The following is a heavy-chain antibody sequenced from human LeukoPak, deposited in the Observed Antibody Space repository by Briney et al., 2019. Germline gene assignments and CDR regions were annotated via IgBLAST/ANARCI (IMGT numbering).Heavy chain of an antibody. CDR3: ARESGSYDMWAFDI. Sequence: GGSLRLSCAASGFTFSSYATHWVRQAPGKGLEWVAVISYDGSNKYYADSVKGRFTISRDNSKNTLYLQMNSLRAEDTAVYYCARESGSYDMWAFDIWGQGTMVTVSS. V-gene: IGHV3-30-3*01. D-gene: IGHD1-26*01. CDR1: GFTFSSYA. J-gene: IGHJ3*02. CDR2: ISYDGSNK.